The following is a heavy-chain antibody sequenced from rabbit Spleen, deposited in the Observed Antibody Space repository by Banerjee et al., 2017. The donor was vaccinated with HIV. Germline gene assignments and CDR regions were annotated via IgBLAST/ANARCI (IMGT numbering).Heavy chain of an antibody. J-gene: IGHJ2*01. Sequence: QEQLVESGGGLVQPEGSLTLTCTASGFDFSSDSMCWVRQAPGKGPEWIACIDTGDGDTDYANWPKGRFTISKTSSTTVTLQMTSLTAADTATYFCARNYVNAFDPWGPGTLVTVS. V-gene: IGHV1S47*01. CDR2: IDTGDGDT. CDR1: GFDFSSDS. D-gene: IGHD1-1*01. CDR3: ARNYVNAFDP.